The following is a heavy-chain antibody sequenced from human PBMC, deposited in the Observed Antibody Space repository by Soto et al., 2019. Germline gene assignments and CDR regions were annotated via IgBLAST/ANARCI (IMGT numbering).Heavy chain of an antibody. CDR1: GGTLSSYA. V-gene: IGHV1-69*01. J-gene: IGHJ6*02. CDR2: IILISGTS. D-gene: IGHD2-2*01. CDR3: ARAQGRSTSLDIYYYYYYGMDV. Sequence: QVQLVQSGAEVKKPGSSVKVSCQASGGTLSSYAISWVRQAPGQGLEWMGGIILISGTSNYAQKFQGRVTITTDEATSTAYMELSSLRSEDTAVYYCARAQGRSTSLDIYYYYYYGMDVWGQGTTVTVSS.